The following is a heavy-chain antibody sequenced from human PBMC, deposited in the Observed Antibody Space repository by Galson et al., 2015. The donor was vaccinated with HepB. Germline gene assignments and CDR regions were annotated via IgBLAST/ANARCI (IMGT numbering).Heavy chain of an antibody. J-gene: IGHJ1*01. CDR3: AKALWGLSSGWFYPFFQH. Sequence: SLRLSCAASGFSLNNYAMHWVRQAPGKGLEWVAVISYDGSQDSYADSVKGRFTITRDTSTDTVYLQMNSLKTEDTAVYYCAKALWGLSSGWFYPFFQHWGQGTLVTVSS. CDR2: ISYDGSQD. D-gene: IGHD6-19*01. V-gene: IGHV3-30*04. CDR1: GFSLNNYA.